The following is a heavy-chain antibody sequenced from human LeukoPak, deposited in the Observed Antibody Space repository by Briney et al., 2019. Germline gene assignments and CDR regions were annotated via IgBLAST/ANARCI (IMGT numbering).Heavy chain of an antibody. CDR1: GYTFTDYF. CDR3: ARGPRITIFGVVIANDAFDI. CDR2: INPKSGGT. V-gene: IGHV1-2*02. Sequence: SVKVSCKASGYTFTDYFMNWGRQAPGQGLEWMGWINPKSGGTVYAQKFQGRVTMTRDTSSSTAYMELSRLRFDDTVVYYCARGPRITIFGVVIANDAFDIWGQGTMVTVSS. J-gene: IGHJ3*02. D-gene: IGHD3-3*01.